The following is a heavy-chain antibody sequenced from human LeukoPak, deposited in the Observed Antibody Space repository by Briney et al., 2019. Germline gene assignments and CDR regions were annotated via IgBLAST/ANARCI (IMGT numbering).Heavy chain of an antibody. Sequence: PGGSLRLSCAASGFTFSSYWMSWVRQAPGKGLEWVANIKQDGSEKYYVDSVKGRFTISRDNAKNSLYLQMNSLRAEDTAVYYCARDSHKWSVVPAAHIGWGQGTLVTVSS. CDR1: GFTFSSYW. D-gene: IGHD2-2*01. CDR2: IKQDGSEK. CDR3: ARDSHKWSVVPAAHIG. J-gene: IGHJ4*02. V-gene: IGHV3-7*01.